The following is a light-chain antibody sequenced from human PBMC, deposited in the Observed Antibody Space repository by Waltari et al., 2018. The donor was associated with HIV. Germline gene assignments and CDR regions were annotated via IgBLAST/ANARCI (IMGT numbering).Light chain of an antibody. CDR3: AAWDDSLL. CDR2: RNN. Sequence: QSVLTQPPSASGTPGQRVTISCSGSSSNIGSNYVYWYQQLPGTAPKLLIYRNNNRPSGVPDRFSGSKSGTSASLAISGLRSEDEADYYCAAWDDSLLFGGGTKLTVL. CDR1: SSNIGSNY. V-gene: IGLV1-47*01. J-gene: IGLJ2*01.